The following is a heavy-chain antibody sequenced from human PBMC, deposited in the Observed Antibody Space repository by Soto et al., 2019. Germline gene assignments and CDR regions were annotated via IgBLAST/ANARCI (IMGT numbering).Heavy chain of an antibody. Sequence: SETLSLTCTVSGGSISSGGYYWSWIRQHPGKGLEWIGYIYYSGSTYYNPSLKSRVTISVDTSKNQFSLKLSSVTAADTAVYYCARDVWYYYDSSYNWFDPWGQGTLVTVSS. CDR2: IYYSGST. J-gene: IGHJ5*02. V-gene: IGHV4-31*03. CDR1: GGSISSGGYY. D-gene: IGHD3-22*01. CDR3: ARDVWYYYDSSYNWFDP.